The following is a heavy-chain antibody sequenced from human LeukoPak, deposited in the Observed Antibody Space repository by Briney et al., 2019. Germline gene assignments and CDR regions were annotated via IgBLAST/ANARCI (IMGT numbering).Heavy chain of an antibody. V-gene: IGHV1-46*01. CDR3: ARDLDYYDSSGTLDY. J-gene: IGHJ4*02. D-gene: IGHD3-22*01. CDR2: INPSGGST. CDR1: GYTFTDYY. Sequence: ASVKISCKVSGYTFTDYYMHWVQQAPGQGLEWMGIINPSGGSTSYAQKFQGRVTMTRDTSTSTVYMELSSLRSEDTAVYYCARDLDYYDSSGTLDYWGQGTLVTVSS.